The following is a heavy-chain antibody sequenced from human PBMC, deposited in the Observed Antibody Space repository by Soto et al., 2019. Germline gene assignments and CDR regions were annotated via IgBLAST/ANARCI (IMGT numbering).Heavy chain of an antibody. D-gene: IGHD3-22*01. CDR1: GGSISSYY. CDR2: IYYSGST. Sequence: SETLSLTCAVSGGSISSYYWSWIRQPPGKGLEWIGYIYYSGSTNYDPSLKSRVTISVDTSKNQFSLKLSSVTAADTAVYYCASSYYYDSSGYGAFDVWGQGTMVTVSS. V-gene: IGHV4-59*01. J-gene: IGHJ3*01. CDR3: ASSYYYDSSGYGAFDV.